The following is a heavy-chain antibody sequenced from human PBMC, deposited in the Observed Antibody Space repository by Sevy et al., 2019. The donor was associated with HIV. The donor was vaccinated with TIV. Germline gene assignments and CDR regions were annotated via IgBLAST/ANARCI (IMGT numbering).Heavy chain of an antibody. Sequence: ASVKVSCKASGYTFTASYMHWVRQAPGQGLEWMGWINLNSGGTDYAQKFPGRVTMTRDTSISTTYMELTRLTSADTAVYYCARDPDEYSSSLNGMDVWGQGTSVTVSS. D-gene: IGHD6-6*01. V-gene: IGHV1-2*02. J-gene: IGHJ6*02. CDR1: GYTFTASY. CDR2: INLNSGGT. CDR3: ARDPDEYSSSLNGMDV.